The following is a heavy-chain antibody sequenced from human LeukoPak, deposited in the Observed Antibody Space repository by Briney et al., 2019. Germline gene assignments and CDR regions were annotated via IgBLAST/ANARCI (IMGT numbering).Heavy chain of an antibody. CDR2: ISWNSGSI. CDR1: GFTFDDYA. J-gene: IGHJ4*02. D-gene: IGHD6-13*01. CDR3: AKDIEGSSWSYFDY. Sequence: PGGSLRLSRAASGFTFDDYAMHWVRHAPGKGLEWVSGISWNSGSIGYADSVKGRFTISRDNAKNSLYLQMNSLRAEDTALYYCAKDIEGSSWSYFDYWGQGTLVTVSS. V-gene: IGHV3-9*01.